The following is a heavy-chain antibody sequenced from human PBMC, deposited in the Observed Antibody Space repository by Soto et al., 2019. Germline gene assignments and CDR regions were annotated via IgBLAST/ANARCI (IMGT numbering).Heavy chain of an antibody. CDR3: PRGFPLWFDP. D-gene: IGHD3-16*02. CDR1: GYTFTNYA. V-gene: IGHV1-3*05. Sequence: QVQLVQSGAEEKKPGASVKVSCKASGYTFTNYAMHWVRQAPGQMLEGMGWINAGNGNTKYSQKFQGRVTITRDTSASTAHMELSSLGSDDTAVYYCPRGFPLWFDPWGQGTLVTVSS. CDR2: INAGNGNT. J-gene: IGHJ5*02.